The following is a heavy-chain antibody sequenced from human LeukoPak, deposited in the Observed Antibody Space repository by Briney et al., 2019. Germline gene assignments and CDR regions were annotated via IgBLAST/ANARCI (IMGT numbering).Heavy chain of an antibody. Sequence: ASVKVSCKASGYTFTDYFIHWVRQANGQRPEWMGWMSPNSGDTGYAQKFQDRVTMTRNTSISTAYMELSSLRSDDTAVYYCARGPPNWGYDYWGPGTLVTVSS. V-gene: IGHV1-8*02. CDR3: ARGPPNWGYDY. CDR1: GYTFTDYF. J-gene: IGHJ4*02. CDR2: MSPNSGDT. D-gene: IGHD7-27*01.